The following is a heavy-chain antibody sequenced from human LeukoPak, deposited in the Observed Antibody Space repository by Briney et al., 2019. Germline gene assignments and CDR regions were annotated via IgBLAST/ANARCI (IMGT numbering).Heavy chain of an antibody. V-gene: IGHV3-11*01. CDR3: VRDQDEDRGSTTFDR. CDR2: ISASGRTT. Sequence: GGSLRLSCAASGFTFSDYSMSWVRQAPGEGMEWVSSISASGRTTSYADSVKGRCTNSRDNAKNLRYLQINSLRAGDTAIYDCVRDQDEDRGSTTFDRWGQGTLVTVSS. D-gene: IGHD1-26*01. J-gene: IGHJ4*02. CDR1: GFTFSDYS.